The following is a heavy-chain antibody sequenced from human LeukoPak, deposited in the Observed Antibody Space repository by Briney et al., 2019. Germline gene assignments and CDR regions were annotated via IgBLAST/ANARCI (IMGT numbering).Heavy chain of an antibody. CDR2: IYSGGST. V-gene: IGHV3-53*01. J-gene: IGHJ6*03. D-gene: IGHD3-3*01. Sequence: GGSLRLSCAASGFTFSSYSMNWVRQAPGKGLEWVSVIYSGGSTYYADSVKGRFTISRDNSKNTLYLQMNSLRAEDTAVYYCASSSLRFLEWFPNYYYMDVWGKGTTVTVSS. CDR3: ASSSLRFLEWFPNYYYMDV. CDR1: GFTFSSYS.